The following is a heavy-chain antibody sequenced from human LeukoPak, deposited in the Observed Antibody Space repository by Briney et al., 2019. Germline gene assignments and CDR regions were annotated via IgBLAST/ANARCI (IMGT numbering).Heavy chain of an antibody. CDR1: GFAFSSYG. J-gene: IGHJ3*02. CDR2: ISGTGGNT. Sequence: GGSLRLSCAASGFAFSSYGMSWVRQAPGKGLEWVSDISGTGGNTYYAESVKGRFTISRDNSKNTLYLQMNSLRAEDTAIYYCGFPAHHWLVRGAFDIWGQGTMVTVSS. D-gene: IGHD6-19*01. V-gene: IGHV3-23*01. CDR3: GFPAHHWLVRGAFDI.